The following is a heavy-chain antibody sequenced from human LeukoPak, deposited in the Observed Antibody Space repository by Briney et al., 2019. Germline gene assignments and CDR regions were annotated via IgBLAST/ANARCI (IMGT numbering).Heavy chain of an antibody. Sequence: SETLSLTYTVSGGSISSSSYYWGWIRQPPGKGLEWIGSIYYSGSTYYNPSLKSRVTISVDTSKNQFSLKLSSVTAADTAVYYCARVCSNGYYDFWSGYSNLSYYYMDVWGKGTTVTVSS. CDR2: IYYSGST. V-gene: IGHV4-39*07. CDR3: ARVCSNGYYDFWSGYSNLSYYYMDV. D-gene: IGHD3-3*01. CDR1: GGSISSSSYY. J-gene: IGHJ6*03.